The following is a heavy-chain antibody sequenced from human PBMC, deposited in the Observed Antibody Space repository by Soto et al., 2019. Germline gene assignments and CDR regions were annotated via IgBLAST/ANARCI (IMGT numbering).Heavy chain of an antibody. Sequence: SVKVSCTASGGTFSSYTISWVRQPPGQGLEWMGRIIPILGIANYAQKFQGRVTITADKSTSTAYMELSSLRSEDTAVYYCARDDLELGAIYDYWGQGTLVTVSS. CDR3: ARDDLELGAIYDY. D-gene: IGHD1-7*01. J-gene: IGHJ4*02. CDR2: IIPILGIA. CDR1: GGTFSSYT. V-gene: IGHV1-69*04.